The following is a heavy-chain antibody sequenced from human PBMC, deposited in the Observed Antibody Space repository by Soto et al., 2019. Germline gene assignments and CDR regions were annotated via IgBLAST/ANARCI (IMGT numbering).Heavy chain of an antibody. CDR1: GGTFSSYA. Sequence: QVQLVQSGAEVKKPGSSVKVSCKASGGTFSSYAISWVRQAPGQGLEWMGGIIPIFGTANYAQKFQGRVTITADEATSTAYMELSSLRSEDTAVYYCGSLCASGCIAAARSYYGMYVWGQGTTVTVSS. V-gene: IGHV1-69*01. D-gene: IGHD6-13*01. J-gene: IGHJ6*02. CDR3: GSLCASGCIAAARSYYGMYV. CDR2: IIPIFGTA.